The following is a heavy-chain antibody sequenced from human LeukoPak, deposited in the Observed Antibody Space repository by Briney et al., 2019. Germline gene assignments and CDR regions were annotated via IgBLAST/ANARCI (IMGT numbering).Heavy chain of an antibody. Sequence: SVKVSCRPSGYTFTGYYMDWVRQAPGQGLEWMGWINPNIGATMYAQKFQGRVSMTRDTSVSTGYMELTSLRSDDTAVYYCARDRVGSGWPRPYYFEFWGQGTLVIVSS. CDR3: ARDRVGSGWPRPYYFEF. J-gene: IGHJ4*02. CDR1: GYTFTGYY. D-gene: IGHD6-19*01. CDR2: INPNIGAT. V-gene: IGHV1-2*02.